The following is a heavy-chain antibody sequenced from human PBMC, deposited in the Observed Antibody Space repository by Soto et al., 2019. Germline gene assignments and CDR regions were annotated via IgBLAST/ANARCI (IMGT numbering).Heavy chain of an antibody. J-gene: IGHJ4*01. CDR2: INAGNGNT. D-gene: IGHD6-19*01. CDR3: ARDYADIAVAGIPLLAH. Sequence: QVQLVQSGAEVKKPGASVNVSCKASGFTFIKYAMHWVRQAPGQRPEWMGWINAGNGNTRNSQRWQGRVTITGDTSASTVCMDLSSLRSEDTAVYYCARDYADIAVAGIPLLAHWGQGTLVTVSS. V-gene: IGHV1-3*01. CDR1: GFTFIKYA.